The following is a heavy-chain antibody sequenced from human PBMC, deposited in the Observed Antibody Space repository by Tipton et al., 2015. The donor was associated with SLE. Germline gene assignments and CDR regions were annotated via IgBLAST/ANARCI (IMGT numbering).Heavy chain of an antibody. CDR1: GGSISRSSYY. CDR3: ARGGATLTAIPFDF. J-gene: IGHJ4*02. D-gene: IGHD2-21*02. V-gene: IGHV4-39*02. Sequence: TLSLTCIVSGGSISRSSYYWGWVRQPPGKGLEWIGSLYYSGGTYYNPSLESRLTISIDTSNNHFSLRLSSVTAADTAVYYCARGGATLTAIPFDFWGQGTLVTVSS. CDR2: LYYSGGT.